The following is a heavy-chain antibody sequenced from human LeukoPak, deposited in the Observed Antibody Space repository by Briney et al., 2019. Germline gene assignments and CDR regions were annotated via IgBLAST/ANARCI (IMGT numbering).Heavy chain of an antibody. CDR3: AKYKGEKDHGDYSPRVPEI. CDR1: GATFRNEA. D-gene: IGHD4-17*01. V-gene: IGHV3-23*01. Sequence: GGSLRLSCVDPGATFRNEAMSWVRQAPGKGLGWGSGINDNGGGTYYADSVKGRFTISRDNSKNTLYLQMSSLTAEDTAAYYCAKYKGEKDHGDYSPRVPEIWGQGTMVTVSS. J-gene: IGHJ3*02. CDR2: INDNGGGT.